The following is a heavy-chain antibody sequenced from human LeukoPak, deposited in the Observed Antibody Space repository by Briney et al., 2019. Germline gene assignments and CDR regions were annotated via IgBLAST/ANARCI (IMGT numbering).Heavy chain of an antibody. Sequence: SVQVSCNASGGPFSSYAISWVRQAPGQGREWMGGIIPIFGTANYAQKFQGRVTITADESTSTAYMELSSLRSEDTAVYYCARNAGYCSSTSCRWFDPWGQGTLVTVSS. CDR1: GGPFSSYA. D-gene: IGHD2-2*01. V-gene: IGHV1-69*13. J-gene: IGHJ5*02. CDR2: IIPIFGTA. CDR3: ARNAGYCSSTSCRWFDP.